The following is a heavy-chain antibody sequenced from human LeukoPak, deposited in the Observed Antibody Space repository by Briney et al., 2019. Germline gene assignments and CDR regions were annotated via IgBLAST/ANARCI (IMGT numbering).Heavy chain of an antibody. CDR1: GGXISSYY. D-gene: IGHD6-19*01. CDR2: IHSSGST. CDR3: VRRSSGWYFDY. Sequence: SETLSLTCTVSGGXISSYYWSWIRQPAGRRLEWIGRIHSSGSTNYNPSLKGRVIMSVDTPKNQISLRLTSVTAADTAVYYCVRRSSGWYFDYWGQGTLVTVSS. V-gene: IGHV4-4*07. J-gene: IGHJ4*02.